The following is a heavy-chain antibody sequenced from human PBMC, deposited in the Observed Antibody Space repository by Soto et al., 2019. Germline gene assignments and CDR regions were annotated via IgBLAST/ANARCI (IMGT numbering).Heavy chain of an antibody. CDR2: IAYDGRNK. V-gene: IGHV3-30*04. CDR1: GFTFSSYA. D-gene: IGHD1-1*01. Sequence: QVQLVESGGGVVQPGRSLRLSCAASGFTFSSYAMHWVRQAPGKGLEWVAVIAYDGRNKYYADSVKGRFTISRDNSKNKLYLQMNSLRIEDTAVYYCARELERVFDYWGQGTLVTVSS. CDR3: ARELERVFDY. J-gene: IGHJ4*02.